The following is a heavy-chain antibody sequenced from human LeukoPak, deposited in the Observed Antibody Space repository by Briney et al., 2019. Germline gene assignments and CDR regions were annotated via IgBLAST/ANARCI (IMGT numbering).Heavy chain of an antibody. CDR3: ARDHGSDWHYFDY. CDR1: GFTLSSYE. V-gene: IGHV3-48*03. Sequence: PGGSLRLPCGASGFTLSSYEMNWVRQAQGKGLEWVSYISSSGNTIYYGDSVKGRFTISRDNAKNSLYLQMNSLRAEDTAVYYCARDHGSDWHYFDYWGQGTLVTVSS. J-gene: IGHJ4*02. CDR2: ISSSGNTI. D-gene: IGHD6-19*01.